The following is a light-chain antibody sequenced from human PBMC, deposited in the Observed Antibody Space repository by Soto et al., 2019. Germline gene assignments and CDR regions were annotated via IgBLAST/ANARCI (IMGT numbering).Light chain of an antibody. CDR1: SSEVGGYNY. CDR3: SSYAGSNKV. Sequence: QSVLTQPPSASGSPGQSVTISCTGTSSEVGGYNYVSWYQQHPGKAPKLMIYEVSKRPSGVPDRFSGSKSGNTASLTVSGLQAEDEADYYCSSYAGSNKVFGGGTKVTVL. CDR2: EVS. V-gene: IGLV2-8*01. J-gene: IGLJ2*01.